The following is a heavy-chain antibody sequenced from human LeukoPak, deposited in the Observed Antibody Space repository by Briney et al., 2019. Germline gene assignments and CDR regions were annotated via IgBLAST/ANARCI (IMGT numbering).Heavy chain of an antibody. J-gene: IGHJ6*02. Sequence: ASVKVSCKASGYTFTSYGISWVRQAPGQGLEWMGWISAYNGNTNYAQKLQGRVTMTTDTSTSTAYMELRSLRSDDTAVYYCARVYGSGSYSFGYYYYGMDVWGQGTTVTVSS. CDR1: GYTFTSYG. V-gene: IGHV1-18*01. CDR3: ARVYGSGSYSFGYYYYGMDV. D-gene: IGHD3-10*01. CDR2: ISAYNGNT.